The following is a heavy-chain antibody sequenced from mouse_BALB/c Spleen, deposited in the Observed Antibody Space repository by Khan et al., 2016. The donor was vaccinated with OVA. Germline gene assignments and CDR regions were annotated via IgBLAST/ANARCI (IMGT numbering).Heavy chain of an antibody. CDR2: INTYTGEP. CDR3: ARPPYFSYVMGY. Sequence: QIQLVQSGPELKKPGETVKISCKASGYTFTNYGMNWVKQAPGRGLKWMGWINTYTGEPTYADAFKGRFVFSLKTSASTAYLQINSLKNEDTATYFCARPPYFSYVMGYWGQGTSGTVSS. J-gene: IGHJ4*01. D-gene: IGHD2-10*01. V-gene: IGHV9-3-1*01. CDR1: GYTFTNYG.